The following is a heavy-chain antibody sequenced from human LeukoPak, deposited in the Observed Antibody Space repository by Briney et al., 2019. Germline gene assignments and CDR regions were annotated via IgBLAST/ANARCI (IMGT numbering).Heavy chain of an antibody. CDR1: GFTFSSFD. Sequence: PGGSLRLSCAASGFTFSSFDTSWVRQAPGKGLEWVSGISGSGGSTYYADSVKGRFTISRDNSKSTLFLQMNSLRAEDTAIYYCAKDFSAGTYFDYWGQGTLDTVSS. J-gene: IGHJ4*02. D-gene: IGHD6-13*01. V-gene: IGHV3-23*01. CDR3: AKDFSAGTYFDY. CDR2: ISGSGGST.